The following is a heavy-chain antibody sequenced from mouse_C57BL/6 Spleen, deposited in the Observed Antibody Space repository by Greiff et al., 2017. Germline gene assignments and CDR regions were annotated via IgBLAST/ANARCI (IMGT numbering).Heavy chain of an antibody. CDR1: GFTFSSYA. D-gene: IGHD1-1*01. CDR3: ARDYGRKLYYAMDY. V-gene: IGHV5-4*01. J-gene: IGHJ4*01. Sequence: EVQVVESGGGLVKPGGSLKLSCAASGFTFSSYAMSWVRQTPEKRLEWVATISDGGSYTYYPDNVKGRFTISRDNAKNNLYLQMSHLKSEDTAMYYCARDYGRKLYYAMDYWGQGTSVTVSS. CDR2: ISDGGSYT.